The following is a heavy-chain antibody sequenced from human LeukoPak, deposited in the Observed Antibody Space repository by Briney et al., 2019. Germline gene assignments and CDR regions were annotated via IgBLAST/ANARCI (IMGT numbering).Heavy chain of an antibody. D-gene: IGHD2-2*01. CDR2: ISGDGGST. CDR1: GFTFDDYA. Sequence: GGSLRLSCAASGFTFDDYAMHWVRQAPGKGLEWVSLISGDGGSTYYADSVKGRFTISRDNSKNSLYLQMNSLRTEDTALYYCAKALLPLGYCSSTSCYARDAFDIWGQGTMVTVSS. J-gene: IGHJ3*02. CDR3: AKALLPLGYCSSTSCYARDAFDI. V-gene: IGHV3-43*02.